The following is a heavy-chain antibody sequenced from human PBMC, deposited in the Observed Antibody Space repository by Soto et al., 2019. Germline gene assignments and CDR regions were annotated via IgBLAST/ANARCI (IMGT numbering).Heavy chain of an antibody. J-gene: IGHJ5*02. CDR2: IYYSGST. V-gene: IGHV4-59*08. CDR3: ARLRGGAYLPPWAKNWFDP. Sequence: SETLSLTCTVSGGSISSYYWSWIRQPPGKGLEWIGYIYYSGSTNYNPSLKSRVTISVDTSKNQFSLKLSSVTAADTAVYYCARLRGGAYLPPWAKNWFDPWGQGTLVTVSS. D-gene: IGHD3-10*01. CDR1: GGSISSYY.